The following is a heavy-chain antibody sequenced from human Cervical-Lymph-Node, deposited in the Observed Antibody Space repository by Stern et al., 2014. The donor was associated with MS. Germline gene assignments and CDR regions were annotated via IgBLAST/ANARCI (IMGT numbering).Heavy chain of an antibody. CDR3: ALSSETSDRWYSLGYDL. CDR1: GGTFSKFP. V-gene: IGHV1-69*01. CDR2: SFHVCGTP. D-gene: IGHD6-13*01. J-gene: IGHJ5*02. Sequence: VQLVESGAEVTKPGSSVKVSCKASGGTFSKFPSSWVRQAPGQGLEWLGGSFHVCGTPTYAQEFRGRVTITADVSTSTVYMELSSLRSDDTAVYYCALSSETSDRWYSLGYDLWGQGTLVTVSS.